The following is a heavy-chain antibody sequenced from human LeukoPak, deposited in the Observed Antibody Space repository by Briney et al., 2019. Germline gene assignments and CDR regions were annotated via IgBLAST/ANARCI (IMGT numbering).Heavy chain of an antibody. V-gene: IGHV3-30*18. CDR3: AKDGLRSSFGNILQNYFDF. CDR1: GFTFSSYG. CDR2: VSYDGENK. J-gene: IGHJ4*02. D-gene: IGHD1/OR15-1a*01. Sequence: GGSLRLSCAASGFTFSSYGMNWVRLSPDKGLEWVAVVSYDGENKKYADSVKGRFSISRDNSKNTVYLQMNSLRTEDSAVYYCAKDGLRSSFGNILQNYFDFWGQGTLVTASS.